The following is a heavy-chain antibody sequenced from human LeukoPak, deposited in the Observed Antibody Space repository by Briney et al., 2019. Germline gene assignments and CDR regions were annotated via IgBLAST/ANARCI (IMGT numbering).Heavy chain of an antibody. V-gene: IGHV4-34*01. CDR2: INHSGST. CDR3: AREANYYGSGSYFEGTFDY. J-gene: IGHJ4*02. D-gene: IGHD3-10*01. Sequence: SETLSLTCAVYGGSFSGDYWSWIRQPPGKGLEWIGEINHSGSTNYNPSLKSRVTISVDTSKNEFSLKLTSVTAADTAVYYCAREANYYGSGSYFEGTFDYWGQGSLVTVSS. CDR1: GGSFSGDY.